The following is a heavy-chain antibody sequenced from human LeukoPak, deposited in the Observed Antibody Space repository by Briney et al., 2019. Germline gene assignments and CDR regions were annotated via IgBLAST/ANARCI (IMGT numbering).Heavy chain of an antibody. CDR1: GYTFTNYY. CDR3: ATGITGPLAY. D-gene: IGHD1-20*01. V-gene: IGHV1-46*01. Sequence: EASVKVSCKASGYTFTNYYIHWVRQAPGQGLEWMGIINPSGGSTSSARKFQGRLTMTWDTSTTSVYMDLSSLRSEDTAVYYCATGITGPLAYWGQGTLVTVSS. J-gene: IGHJ4*02. CDR2: INPSGGST.